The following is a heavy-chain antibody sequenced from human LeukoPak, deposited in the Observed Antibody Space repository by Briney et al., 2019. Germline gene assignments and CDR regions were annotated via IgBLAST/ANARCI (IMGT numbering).Heavy chain of an antibody. CDR2: ISSSGGST. CDR1: GFTFSSYA. J-gene: IGHJ4*02. V-gene: IGHV3-23*01. CDR3: AKDRPPNWGFYFDY. Sequence: TGGSERLSRAASGFTFSSYAMSWVRQAPGKGLEWVSAISSSGGSTYYADSVKGRFTISRDTSKNTLYLQMNSLRAEDTAVYYCAKDRPPNWGFYFDYWGQGTLVTVSS. D-gene: IGHD7-27*01.